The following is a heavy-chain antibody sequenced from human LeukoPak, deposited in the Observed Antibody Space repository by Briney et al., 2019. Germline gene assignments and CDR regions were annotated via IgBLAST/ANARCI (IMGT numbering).Heavy chain of an antibody. J-gene: IGHJ6*02. CDR1: EYPFTNYW. CDR2: IYPGDSDT. D-gene: IGHD2-15*01. V-gene: IGHV5-51*01. Sequence: GESLKISCKGSEYPFTNYWIGWVRQMPGKGLEWMGIIYPGDSDTRYSPSFQGQVTISADKSISTAYLQWSSLKASDTAMYYCARRYCSGGSCYHGMGVWGQGTTVTVSS. CDR3: ARRYCSGGSCYHGMGV.